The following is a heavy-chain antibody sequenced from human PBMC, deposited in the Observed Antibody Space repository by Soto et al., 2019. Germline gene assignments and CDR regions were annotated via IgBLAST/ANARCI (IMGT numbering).Heavy chain of an antibody. J-gene: IGHJ6*02. D-gene: IGHD5-18*01. Sequence: PGVSLKISCKGSGYSFTRYWISWVRQMLGKGLEWMGRIDPSDSYTNYSPSFQGHVTISADKSISTAYLQWSSLKASDTAMYYCARTSMQSRGYSYGHGGMDVWGQGTTVTVSS. V-gene: IGHV5-10-1*01. CDR3: ARTSMQSRGYSYGHGGMDV. CDR1: GYSFTRYW. CDR2: IDPSDSYT.